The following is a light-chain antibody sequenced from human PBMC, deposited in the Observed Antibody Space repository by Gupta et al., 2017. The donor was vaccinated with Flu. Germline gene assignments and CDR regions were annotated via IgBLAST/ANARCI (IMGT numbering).Light chain of an antibody. V-gene: IGLV2-8*01. CDR2: EVS. J-gene: IGLJ3*02. Sequence: VSWYQQHQGTDPILMMDEVSKRPSGVPERFSGSKSGNTASLTVSGLQAEDEADYDCSLCAGSKKGVFGGGTELTVL. CDR3: SLCAGSKKGV.